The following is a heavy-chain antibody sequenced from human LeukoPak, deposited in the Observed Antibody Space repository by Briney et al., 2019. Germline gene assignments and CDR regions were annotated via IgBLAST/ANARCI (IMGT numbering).Heavy chain of an antibody. CDR3: AGTTGGYCRGRSCYSYYYYMDV. Sequence: SETLSLTCTVSGGSTSSYYWSWIRQPPGKGLEWIGYIYYSGSTYYNPSLKSRVTISVDTSKNQFPLKLSSVTAAGTAVYYCAGTTGGYCRGRSCYSYYYYMDVWGKGTTVTVSS. CDR1: GGSTSSYY. CDR2: IYYSGST. D-gene: IGHD2-15*01. J-gene: IGHJ6*03. V-gene: IGHV4-59*01.